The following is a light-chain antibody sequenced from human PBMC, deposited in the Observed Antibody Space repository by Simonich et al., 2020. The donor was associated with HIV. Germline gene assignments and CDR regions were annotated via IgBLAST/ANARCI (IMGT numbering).Light chain of an antibody. CDR1: QSVSSN. V-gene: IGKV3-15*01. CDR2: GAS. CDR3: QQYNNWLYT. Sequence: EIVMTQSPATLSVSPGERAPLSCRASQSVSSNLAWYQQKPGQAPRLLIYGASARATGIPARFRGSGSGTEFTLTISSMQSEDVAVYYCQQYNNWLYTFGQGTKLEIK. J-gene: IGKJ2*01.